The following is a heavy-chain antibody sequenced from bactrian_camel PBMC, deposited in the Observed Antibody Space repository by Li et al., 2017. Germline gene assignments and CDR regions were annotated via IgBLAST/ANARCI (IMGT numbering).Heavy chain of an antibody. J-gene: IGHJ4*01. CDR3: AGDMVNPYAASWWEVNEYNY. V-gene: IGHV3S63*01. D-gene: IGHD6*01. Sequence: HVQLVESGGGSVQTGGSLRLSCKPSFFILDDFEMMWYRQTPGNECELVSSITGDGKTYYIDAVKGRFTISHDAAKNSVDLQMNSLKPEDTAMYYCAGDMVNPYAASWWEVNEYNYWGQGTQVTVS. CDR1: FFILDDFE. CDR2: ITGDGKT.